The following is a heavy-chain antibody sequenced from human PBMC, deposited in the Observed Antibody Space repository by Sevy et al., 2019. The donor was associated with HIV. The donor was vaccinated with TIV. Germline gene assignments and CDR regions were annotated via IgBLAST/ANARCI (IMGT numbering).Heavy chain of an antibody. D-gene: IGHD2-2*01. Sequence: ASVKVSCKASGYTFTSYDINWVRQATGQGLEWMGWMNPNSGNTGYAQKFQGRVTMTRNTSISTAYMELSSLRSEDTAVYYCARVREVPAAIWGYYYYYYMDVWGKGTTVTVSS. CDR2: MNPNSGNT. CDR3: ARVREVPAAIWGYYYYYYMDV. J-gene: IGHJ6*03. V-gene: IGHV1-8*01. CDR1: GYTFTSYD.